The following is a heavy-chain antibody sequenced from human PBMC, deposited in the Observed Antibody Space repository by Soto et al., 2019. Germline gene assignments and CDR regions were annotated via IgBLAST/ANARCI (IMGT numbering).Heavy chain of an antibody. Sequence: PSETLSLTCTVSGDSISTDYWSWIRQSPGKGLEWIGFIYYGGSTNYNPSLKSRVTISVDTPKNQFSLNLSSVTAADTAIYYCARQYYYISGRYNYYGLDVWGQGTTVTVSS. CDR3: ARQYYYISGRYNYYGLDV. J-gene: IGHJ6*02. CDR2: IYYGGST. V-gene: IGHV4-59*08. D-gene: IGHD3-10*01. CDR1: GDSISTDY.